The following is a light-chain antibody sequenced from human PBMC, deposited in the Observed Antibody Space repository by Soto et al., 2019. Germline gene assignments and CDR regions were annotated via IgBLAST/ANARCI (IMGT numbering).Light chain of an antibody. CDR1: SSDVGGYNY. J-gene: IGLJ2*01. CDR2: EVS. CDR3: SSYTDSSTLVV. Sequence: QSALTQPASVSGSPGQSITISCTGTSSDVGGYNYVSWYQQHPGKAPKLMISEVSNRSSGVSNRFSGSKSGNTASLTISGLQAEDEADYYCSSYTDSSTLVVFGGVTKVTVL. V-gene: IGLV2-14*01.